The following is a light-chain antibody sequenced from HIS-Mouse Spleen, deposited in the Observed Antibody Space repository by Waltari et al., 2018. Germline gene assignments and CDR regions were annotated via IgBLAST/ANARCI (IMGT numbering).Light chain of an antibody. V-gene: IGKV1-33*01. CDR2: DAS. J-gene: IGKJ2*01. CDR1: QDMSHY. Sequence: DIQMTQSQSSLSASVGDRVTITCQASQDMSHYLNWYQQKPGKAPKLLIYDASNLETGVPSRFSGSGSGTDFTFTISSLQPEDIATYYCQQYDNLPPYTFGQGTKLEIK. CDR3: QQYDNLPPYT.